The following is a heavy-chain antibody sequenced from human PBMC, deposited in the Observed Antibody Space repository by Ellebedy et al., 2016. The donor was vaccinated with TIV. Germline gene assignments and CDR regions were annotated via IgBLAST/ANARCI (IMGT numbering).Heavy chain of an antibody. D-gene: IGHD4-23*01. J-gene: IGHJ3*02. CDR3: ARGGSGWLLDGDAFDI. CDR2: INPSGGST. V-gene: IGHV1-46*04. CDR1: GYTFTSYY. Sequence: AASVKVSCKASGYTFTSYYMHWVRQAPGQGLEWMGIINPSGGSTSYAQKLQGRVTMTRDTSTSTVYMELSSLRSEDMAVYYCARGGSGWLLDGDAFDIWGQGTMVTVSS.